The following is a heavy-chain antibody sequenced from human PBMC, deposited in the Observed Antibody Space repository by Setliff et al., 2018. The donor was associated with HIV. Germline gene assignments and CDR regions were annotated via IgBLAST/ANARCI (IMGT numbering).Heavy chain of an antibody. D-gene: IGHD7-27*01. V-gene: IGHV3-30*02. CDR1: GFTFSYYG. Sequence: PGGSLRLSCAASGFTFSYYGMHWVRQAPGKGLEWVTSIRYDGSYKYYADSVRGRFTISRDNSKNTLYLQMNSLSTEDTAVYYCILLGMHGALNIWGQGTMVTVSS. CDR2: IRYDGSYK. J-gene: IGHJ3*02. CDR3: ILLGMHGALNI.